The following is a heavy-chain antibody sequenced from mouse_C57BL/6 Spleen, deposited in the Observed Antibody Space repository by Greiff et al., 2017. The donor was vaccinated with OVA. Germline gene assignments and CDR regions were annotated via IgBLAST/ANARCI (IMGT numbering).Heavy chain of an antibody. J-gene: IGHJ1*03. CDR3: ARVITTVSRGWYFDV. D-gene: IGHD1-1*01. V-gene: IGHV5-4*03. Sequence: EVKLQESGGGLVKPGGSLKLSCAASGFTFSSYAMSWVRQTPEKRLEWVATISDGGSYTNYPDNVQGRFTISRDNAKKNLYLQMSHLKSEDTAMYYCARVITTVSRGWYFDVWGTGTTVTVSS. CDR1: GFTFSSYA. CDR2: ISDGGSYT.